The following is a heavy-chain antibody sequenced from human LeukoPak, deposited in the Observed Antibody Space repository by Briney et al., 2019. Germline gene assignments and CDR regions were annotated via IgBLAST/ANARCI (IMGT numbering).Heavy chain of an antibody. J-gene: IGHJ6*02. CDR3: ARRGLDGSRNRYYYYGMDV. CDR2: INHSGST. V-gene: IGHV4-34*01. D-gene: IGHD3-10*01. CDR1: GGSFSGYY. Sequence: SETLSLTCAVYGGSFSGYYWSWIRQPPGKGLEWIGEINHSGSTNYNPSLKSRVTISVDTSKNQFSLKLSSVTAADTAVYYCARRGLDGSRNRYYYYGMDVWGQGTTVTVSS.